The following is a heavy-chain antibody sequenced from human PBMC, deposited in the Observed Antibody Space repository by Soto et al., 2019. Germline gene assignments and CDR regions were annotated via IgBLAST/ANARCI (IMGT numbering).Heavy chain of an antibody. CDR1: GGSFSGYY. CDR3: ARLGTAMGGYYYYGMDV. J-gene: IGHJ6*02. CDR2: INHSGST. Sequence: PETLCLTCAVYGGSFSGYYWSWIRQPPGKGLEWIGEINHSGSTNYNPSLKSRVTISVDASKNQLSLKLSSVTAADTAVYYCARLGTAMGGYYYYGMDVWGQWTTVTVS. V-gene: IGHV4-34*01. D-gene: IGHD5-18*01.